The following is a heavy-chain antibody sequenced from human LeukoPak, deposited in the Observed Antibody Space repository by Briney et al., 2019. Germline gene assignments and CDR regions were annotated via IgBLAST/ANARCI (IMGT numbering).Heavy chain of an antibody. CDR3: AKLLVGATTGWYFDY. V-gene: IGHV3-23*01. J-gene: IGHJ4*02. CDR2: ISDGGGSI. D-gene: IGHD1-26*01. CDR1: GFTFSSYA. Sequence: GGSLRLSCAASGFTFSSYAMSWVRQAPGKGLEWVSDISDGGGSIYYADSVKGRVTISRDNSKNTLSLQMNSLRAEDTAVYYCAKLLVGATTGWYFDYWGQGTLVTVSS.